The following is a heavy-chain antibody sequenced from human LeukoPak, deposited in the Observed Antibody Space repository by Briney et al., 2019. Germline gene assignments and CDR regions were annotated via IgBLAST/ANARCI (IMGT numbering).Heavy chain of an antibody. V-gene: IGHV4-59*01. D-gene: IGHD1-26*01. Sequence: SETLSLTCTVSGGSISSYYWSWIRQPPGKGLEWIGYIYYSGSTNYNPSLKSRVTISVDTSKNQFSLKLSSVTAADTAAYYCARAVGAAFDYWGQGTLVTVSS. J-gene: IGHJ4*02. CDR1: GGSISSYY. CDR2: IYYSGST. CDR3: ARAVGAAFDY.